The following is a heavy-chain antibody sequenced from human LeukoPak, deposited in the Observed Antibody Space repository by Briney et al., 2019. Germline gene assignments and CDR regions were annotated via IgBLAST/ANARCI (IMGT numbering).Heavy chain of an antibody. CDR1: GFTFSSYW. CDR2: INSDGSST. V-gene: IGHV3-74*01. J-gene: IGHJ6*02. D-gene: IGHD3-10*01. Sequence: GGSLRLSCAASGFTFSSYWMHWVRQAPGKGLVWVSRINSDGSSTSYADSVKGRFTISRDNAKNTLYPQMNSLRAEDTAVYYCACSYGSGSYYGSTYYYYGMDVWGQGTTATVSS. CDR3: ACSYGSGSYYGSTYYYYGMDV.